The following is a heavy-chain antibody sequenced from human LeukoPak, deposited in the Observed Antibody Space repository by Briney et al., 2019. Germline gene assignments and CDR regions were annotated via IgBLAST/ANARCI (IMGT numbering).Heavy chain of an antibody. J-gene: IGHJ4*02. Sequence: SETLSLTCAVYGGSFSGYYWSWIRQPPGKGLEWIGEINHSGSTNYNPSLKSRVTISVDTSKNQFSLKLSSVTAADTAVYYCARHRLRGVIITSHSYYFDYWGQGTLVTVSS. CDR1: GGSFSGYY. CDR3: ARHRLRGVIITSHSYYFDY. CDR2: INHSGST. V-gene: IGHV4-34*01. D-gene: IGHD3-10*01.